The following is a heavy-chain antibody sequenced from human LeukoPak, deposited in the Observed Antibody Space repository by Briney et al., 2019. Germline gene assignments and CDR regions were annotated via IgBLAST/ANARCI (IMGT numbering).Heavy chain of an antibody. D-gene: IGHD2-21*01. CDR2: IFYTGIT. Sequence: SETLSLTCTVSGGSISSSSYYWGWIRQPPGKGLEWIGSIFYTGITYYNPSLRSRVTISVDTSKNQFSLELSSVTAADTAVYYCARGGIPDYWGQGILVTVSS. V-gene: IGHV4-39*01. CDR1: GGSISSSSYY. J-gene: IGHJ4*02. CDR3: ARGGIPDY.